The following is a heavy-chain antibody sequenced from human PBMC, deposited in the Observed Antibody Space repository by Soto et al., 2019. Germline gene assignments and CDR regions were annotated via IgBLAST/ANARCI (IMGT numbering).Heavy chain of an antibody. CDR3: VRDSVRFLEHFSKDYFDY. Sequence: QVHLVESGGGVVQPGGSLRLSCAGSGFTFSDYGMHWVRQAPGKGLEWVAVLWYDGSGEDYTDSVRGRFTISRVNSKNRFYLQMNKLRDEDTGVSYCVRDSVRFLEHFSKDYFDYWGQGTRVTVFS. V-gene: IGHV3-33*08. D-gene: IGHD3-3*01. J-gene: IGHJ4*02. CDR1: GFTFSDYG. CDR2: LWYDGSGE.